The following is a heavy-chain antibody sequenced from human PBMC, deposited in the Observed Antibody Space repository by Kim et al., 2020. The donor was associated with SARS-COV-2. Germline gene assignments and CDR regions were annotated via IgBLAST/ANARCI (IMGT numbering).Heavy chain of an antibody. CDR1: GFTFSSYA. CDR2: ISYDGSNK. J-gene: IGHJ4*02. Sequence: GGSLRLSCAASGFTFSSYAMHGVRQAPGKGLEWVAVISYDGSNKYYADSVKGRFTISRDNSKNTLYLQMNSLRAEDTAVYYCARDRITMIVVASGAFDYWGQGTLVTVSS. V-gene: IGHV3-30-3*01. CDR3: ARDRITMIVVASGAFDY. D-gene: IGHD3-22*01.